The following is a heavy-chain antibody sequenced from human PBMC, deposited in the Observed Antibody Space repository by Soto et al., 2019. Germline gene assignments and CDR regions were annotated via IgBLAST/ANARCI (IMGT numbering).Heavy chain of an antibody. CDR2: IWYDGSNK. J-gene: IGHJ4*02. CDR3: AREGDYDRSGYYFGY. CDR1: GFTFSSYG. Sequence: QVQLVESGGGVVKPGRSLRLSCAASGFTFSSYGMHWVRQAPGKGLEWVAVIWYDGSNKYYADSVKGRFTISRDNSKNTLYLQMNSLRAEDTAVYYCAREGDYDRSGYYFGYWGQGTLVTVSS. D-gene: IGHD3-22*01. V-gene: IGHV3-33*01.